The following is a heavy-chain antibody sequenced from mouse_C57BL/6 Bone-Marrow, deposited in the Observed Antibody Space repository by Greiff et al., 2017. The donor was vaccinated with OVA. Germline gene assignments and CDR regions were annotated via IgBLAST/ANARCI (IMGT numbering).Heavy chain of an antibody. V-gene: IGHV1-81*01. CDR3: ARAYYYRSSTYYFDY. J-gene: IGHJ2*01. Sequence: QVQLQQSGAELARPGASVKLSCKASGYTFTSYGISWVKQRTGQGLEWIGEIYPRSGNTYYNEKFKGTATLTADKSSSTAYMELRSLTSEDSAVSFCARAYYYRSSTYYFDYWGQGTTLTVSS. D-gene: IGHD1-1*01. CDR2: IYPRSGNT. CDR1: GYTFTSYG.